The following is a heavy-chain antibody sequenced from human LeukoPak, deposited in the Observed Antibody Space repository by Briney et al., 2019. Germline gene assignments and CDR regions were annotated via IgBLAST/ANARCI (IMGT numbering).Heavy chain of an antibody. CDR3: AKEPTLSRSSPRLRDY. CDR2: ISGSGGST. CDR1: GFTFSSYW. D-gene: IGHD3-16*02. V-gene: IGHV3-23*01. J-gene: IGHJ4*02. Sequence: GGSLRLSCAASGFTFSSYWMSWVRQAPGKGLEWVSAISGSGGSTYYADSVKGRFTISRDNSKNTLYLQMNSLRVEDTAVYYCAKEPTLSRSSPRLRDYWGQGTLVTVSS.